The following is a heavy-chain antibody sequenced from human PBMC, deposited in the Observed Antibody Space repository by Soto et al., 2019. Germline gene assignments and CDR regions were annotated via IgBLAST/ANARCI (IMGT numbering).Heavy chain of an antibody. CDR3: AREIVVVPAAISGWFDP. V-gene: IGHV4-59*01. CDR2: IYYSGST. CDR1: GVSLSSYY. D-gene: IGHD2-2*01. Sequence: SETKSLTCTVSGVSLSSYYWIWIRQPPGKGLEWIGYIYYSGSTNYNPSLKSRVTISVDTSKNQFSLKLSSVTAADTAVYYCAREIVVVPAAISGWFDPWGQGTLVTVSS. J-gene: IGHJ5*02.